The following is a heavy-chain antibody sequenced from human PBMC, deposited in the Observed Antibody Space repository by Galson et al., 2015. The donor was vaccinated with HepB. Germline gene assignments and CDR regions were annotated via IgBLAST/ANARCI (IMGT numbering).Heavy chain of an antibody. CDR3: AKEIDLEMATPFDY. CDR1: GFTFSSYG. J-gene: IGHJ4*02. V-gene: IGHV3-30*02. D-gene: IGHD5-24*01. CDR2: IRYDGSNK. Sequence: SLRLSCAASGFTFSSYGTHWVRQAPGKGLEWVAFIRYDGSNKYYADSVKGRFTISRDNSKNTLYLQMNSLRAEDTAVYYCAKEIDLEMATPFDYWGQGTLVTVSS.